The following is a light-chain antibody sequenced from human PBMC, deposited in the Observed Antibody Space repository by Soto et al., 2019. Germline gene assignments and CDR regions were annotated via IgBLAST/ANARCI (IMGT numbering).Light chain of an antibody. CDR3: QQYYSTPIT. CDR2: WAS. Sequence: DIVMTQSPDSLAVSLGERATINCKSSQSVLYSSNNKNYLAWYQQKPEQPPKLLIYWASTRESGVRDRFSGSGSGTDFPLTISSLRAEDVAVYYCQQYYSTPITFGPGTKVDIK. CDR1: QSVLYSSNNKNY. J-gene: IGKJ3*01. V-gene: IGKV4-1*01.